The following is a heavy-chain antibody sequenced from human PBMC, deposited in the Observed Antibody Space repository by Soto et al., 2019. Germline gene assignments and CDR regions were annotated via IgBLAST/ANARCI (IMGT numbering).Heavy chain of an antibody. J-gene: IGHJ6*02. CDR2: IKSKVDGGTA. V-gene: IGHV3-15*01. CDR1: GFTFSNAW. D-gene: IGHD2-2*01. Sequence: PGGSLRLSCEASGFTFSNAWMNWVRQGPGKGLEWLGRIKSKVDGGTADYVAATKGRFSISRDDLKNMLYLQMNSLKPDDTAVYYCTTLSYLYYDGMDVWDQGTTVTVSS. CDR3: TTLSYLYYDGMDV.